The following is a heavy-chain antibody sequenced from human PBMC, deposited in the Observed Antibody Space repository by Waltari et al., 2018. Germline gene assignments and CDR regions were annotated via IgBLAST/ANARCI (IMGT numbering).Heavy chain of an antibody. CDR2: IYYSGST. D-gene: IGHD3-3*01. Sequence: QVQLQESGPGLVKPSETLSLTCPVSGGSIRSYYWSGIRSPPGRGLGWIGYIYYSGSTNYNPSLKSRVTISVDTSKNQFSLKLSSVTAADTAVYYCARLVAGITIFGVVNFQYYFDYWGQGTLVTVSS. CDR1: GGSIRSYY. J-gene: IGHJ4*02. V-gene: IGHV4-59*08. CDR3: ARLVAGITIFGVVNFQYYFDY.